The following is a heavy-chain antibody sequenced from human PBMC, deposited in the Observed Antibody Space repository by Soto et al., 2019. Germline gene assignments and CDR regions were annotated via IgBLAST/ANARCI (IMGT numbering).Heavy chain of an antibody. J-gene: IGHJ4*02. V-gene: IGHV3-74*01. CDR3: VRDIR. CDR2: INSDGTTT. Sequence: PGGSLRLSCAASGFTFNNFWMYWVRQTPEKGLVWVSGINSDGTTTIYADSVKGRFTISRDNAKNTLYLQMNSLTVEDTAIYYCVRDIRWGQGTPVTVSS. CDR1: GFTFNNFW.